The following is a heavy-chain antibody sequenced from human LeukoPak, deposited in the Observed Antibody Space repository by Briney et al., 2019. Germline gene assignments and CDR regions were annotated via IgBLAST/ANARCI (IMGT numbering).Heavy chain of an antibody. J-gene: IGHJ4*02. CDR1: GITFRSYA. V-gene: IGHV3-23*01. CDR2: ISGSGGST. Sequence: PGGSLRLSCAAPGITFRSYAMNRVRQAPGKGLEWVSAISGSGGSTYYADSVKGRFTISRDNSKNTLYLQMNSLRAEDTAVYYCAKAVECGDCYWDSADYYFDYWGQGTLVTVSS. CDR3: AKAVECGDCYWDSADYYFDY. D-gene: IGHD2-21*02.